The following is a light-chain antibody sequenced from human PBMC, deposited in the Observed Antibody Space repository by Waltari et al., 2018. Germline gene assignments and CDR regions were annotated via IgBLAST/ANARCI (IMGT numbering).Light chain of an antibody. V-gene: IGLV1-47*01. CDR2: RNN. CDR1: SSNIGINS. J-gene: IGLJ3*02. Sequence: QPVLTQPPSASGTPGQRVTISCSGSSSNIGINSIYWFQQLPGTAPKLLFDRNNQWPSGVPDRFSGYKSGTSASLAISGLQSEDEADYYCSTWDDSLGGPVFGGGTKLTVL. CDR3: STWDDSLGGPV.